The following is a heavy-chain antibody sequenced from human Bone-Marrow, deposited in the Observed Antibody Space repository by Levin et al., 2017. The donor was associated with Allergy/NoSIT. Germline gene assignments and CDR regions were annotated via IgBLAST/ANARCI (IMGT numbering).Heavy chain of an antibody. D-gene: IGHD3-10*01. Sequence: SCAVSGFTFSNYAMTWARQAPGKGLEWVSTIHASGTGTHYADSVKGRFTISRDNSQNTLYLHMNSLGAEDTAVYFCAKAFSYGSGYYYSHFDYWGQGTLVTVSS. CDR1: GFTFSNYA. CDR2: IHASGTGT. J-gene: IGHJ4*02. CDR3: AKAFSYGSGYYYSHFDY. V-gene: IGHV3-23*01.